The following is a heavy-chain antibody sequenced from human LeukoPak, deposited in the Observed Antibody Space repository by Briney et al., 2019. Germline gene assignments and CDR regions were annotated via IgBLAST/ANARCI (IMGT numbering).Heavy chain of an antibody. Sequence: PGGSLRLSCAASGFTFSTYWMHWVRQAPGKGLVWVSRINTDGSNTNYADSVKGRFTISRDNSKNTLFLQTNSMRPEDTAVYYCAKGVSRGVDPTGLEYWGQGTLVTVSS. CDR2: INTDGSNT. CDR3: AKGVSRGVDPTGLEY. J-gene: IGHJ4*02. D-gene: IGHD1-1*01. V-gene: IGHV3-74*01. CDR1: GFTFSTYW.